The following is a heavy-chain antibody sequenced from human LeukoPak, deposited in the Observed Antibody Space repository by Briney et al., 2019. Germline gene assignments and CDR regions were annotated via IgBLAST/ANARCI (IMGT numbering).Heavy chain of an antibody. D-gene: IGHD3-10*02. V-gene: IGHV3-21*01. CDR2: ISGSGGGT. J-gene: IGHJ6*04. CDR3: AELGITMIGGV. CDR1: GFTFSSYS. Sequence: GGSLRLSCAASGFTFSSYSMNWVRQAPGKGLEWVSAISGSGGGTYYADSVKGRFTISRDNAKNSLYPQMNSLRAEDTAVYYCAELGITMIGGVWGKGTTVTISS.